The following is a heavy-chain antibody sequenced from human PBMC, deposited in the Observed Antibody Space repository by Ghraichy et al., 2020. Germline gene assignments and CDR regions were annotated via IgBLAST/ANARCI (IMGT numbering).Heavy chain of an antibody. CDR1: GGSISSYY. CDR2: IYYSGST. V-gene: IGHV4-59*01. Sequence: SETLSLTCTVSGGSISSYYWSWIRQPPGKGLEWIGYIYYSGSTNYNPSLKSRVTISVDTSKNQFSLKLSSVTAADTAVYYCASNPYSNYDEGSYYYYYYMDVWGKGTTVTVSS. J-gene: IGHJ6*03. D-gene: IGHD4-11*01. CDR3: ASNPYSNYDEGSYYYYYYMDV.